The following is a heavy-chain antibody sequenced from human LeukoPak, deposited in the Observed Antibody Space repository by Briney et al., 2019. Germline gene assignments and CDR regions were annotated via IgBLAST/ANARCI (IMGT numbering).Heavy chain of an antibody. V-gene: IGHV3-48*01. CDR2: ISSRSATI. CDR1: GFTFSSYS. Sequence: GGSLRLSCAASGFTFSSYSMNWVRQAPGKGLEWVSYISSRSATIYYADSVKGRFTISRDNAKNSLYLQMNSLRAEDTAVYYCAKERRGFYMDAWGTGTTVTISS. CDR3: AKERRGFYMDA. J-gene: IGHJ6*03.